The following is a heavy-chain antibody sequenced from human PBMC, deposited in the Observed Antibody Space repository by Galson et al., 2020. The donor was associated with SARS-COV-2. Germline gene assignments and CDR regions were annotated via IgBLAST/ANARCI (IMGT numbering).Heavy chain of an antibody. J-gene: IGHJ4*02. CDR1: GYSFTTYW. V-gene: IGHV5-51*01. CDR3: ARRKRGAEIDY. CDR2: IDPGDSDT. D-gene: IGHD1-1*01. Sequence: GESLKISCKGSGYSFTTYWIGWVRQMPGKGLEWMGIIDPGDSDTRYSPSFQGQVTISADKSINTVFLQWSSLRASDTAMYYCARRKRGAEIDYGGQGTLVTVSS.